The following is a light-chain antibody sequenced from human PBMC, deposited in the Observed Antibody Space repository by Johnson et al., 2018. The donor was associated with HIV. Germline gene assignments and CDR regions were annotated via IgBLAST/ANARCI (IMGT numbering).Light chain of an antibody. V-gene: IGLV1-51*02. J-gene: IGLJ1*01. CDR1: SSNIGNNY. Sequence: QSVLTQPPSVSAAPGQKVTISCSGSSSNIGNNYVSWYQHLPGRAPKLLIYEINKRPSGIPDRFSASKSGSSATLDITGLQTGDEADYYCGTWDSSLSASYVFGTGTKVTVL. CDR2: EIN. CDR3: GTWDSSLSASYV.